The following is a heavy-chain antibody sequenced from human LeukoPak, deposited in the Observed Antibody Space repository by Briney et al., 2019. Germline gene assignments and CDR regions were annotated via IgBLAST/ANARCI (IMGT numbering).Heavy chain of an antibody. CDR1: GFTVSSKY. J-gene: IGHJ4*02. D-gene: IGHD4-17*01. Sequence: PGGSLRLSCAASGFTVSSKYINWVRQAPGKGLEWVSLIYGSTSADYADSVKGRFTISRDNSMNTVYLQMNSLRAVDTAIYYCARLNFGDDYWGQGTLVAVSS. CDR3: ARLNFGDDY. CDR2: IYGSTSA. V-gene: IGHV3-66*01.